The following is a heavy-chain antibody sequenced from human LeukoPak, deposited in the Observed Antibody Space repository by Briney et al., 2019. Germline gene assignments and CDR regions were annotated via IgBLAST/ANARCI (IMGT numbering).Heavy chain of an antibody. CDR1: GFSLSTSGMC. J-gene: IGHJ6*02. D-gene: IGHD6-13*01. V-gene: IGHV2-70*11. CDR3: ARIVWGQQLVPPLYYYYGMDV. Sequence: RESGPALVKPTQTLTLTCTFSGFSLSTSGMCVSWIRQPPGKALEWLARTDWDDDKYYITSLKTRLTISKDTSTNQVILTMTNMDPVDTATYYCARIVWGQQLVPPLYYYYGMDVWGQGTTVTVSS. CDR2: TDWDDDK.